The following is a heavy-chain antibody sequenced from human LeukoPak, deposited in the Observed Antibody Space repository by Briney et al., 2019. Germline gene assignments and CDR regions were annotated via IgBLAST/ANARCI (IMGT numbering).Heavy chain of an antibody. CDR2: IYYSGST. CDR1: DYSISSGYF. D-gene: IGHD1-1*01. J-gene: IGHJ4*02. CDR3: AREERAYFDY. V-gene: IGHV4-61*01. Sequence: SETLSLTCTVSDYSISSGYFWGWIRQPPGKGLEWIGYIYYSGSTNYNPSLKSRVTISVDTSKNQFSLKLSSVTAADTAVYYCAREERAYFDYWGQETLVTVSS.